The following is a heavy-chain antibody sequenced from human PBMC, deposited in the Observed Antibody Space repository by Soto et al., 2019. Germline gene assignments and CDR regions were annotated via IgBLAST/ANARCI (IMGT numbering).Heavy chain of an antibody. CDR1: GYTFTSYG. V-gene: IGHV1-18*01. Sequence: QVQLVQSGAEVKKPGASVKVSCKASGYTFTSYGISWVRQAPGQGLEWMGWISAYNGNTNYAQKLQGRVTMTTDTSKRTAHMELRSLRSDDTAVYYCARSRVRVGATAGRAMRYWGQGTLVTVSS. D-gene: IGHD1-26*01. CDR2: ISAYNGNT. CDR3: ARSRVRVGATAGRAMRY. J-gene: IGHJ4*02.